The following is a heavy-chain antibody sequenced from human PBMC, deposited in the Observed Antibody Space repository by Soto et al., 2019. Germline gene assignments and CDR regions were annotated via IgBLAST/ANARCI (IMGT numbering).Heavy chain of an antibody. V-gene: IGHV4-39*01. CDR3: ARRQLVHYYYGMDV. CDR1: GGSISSSSYY. Sequence: QLQLQESGPGLVKPSETLSLTCTVSGGSISSSSYYWGWIRQPPGKGLEWIGSIYYSGSTYYNPSHKSQVTIAVDTSKTQFSLGLRAVTVADTAVYYCARRQLVHYYYGMDVWGQGATITVYS. D-gene: IGHD6-13*01. J-gene: IGHJ6*02. CDR2: IYYSGST.